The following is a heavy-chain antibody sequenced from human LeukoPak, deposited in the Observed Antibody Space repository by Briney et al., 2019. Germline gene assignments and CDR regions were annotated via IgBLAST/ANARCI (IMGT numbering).Heavy chain of an antibody. D-gene: IGHD2-15*01. Sequence: GASVKVSCKASGYTFTCYDINWVRQAPGQGLEWMGWMNPNSGNTGYAQKFQGRVTMTRNTSISTAYMELSSPRSEDTAVYYCARAPLYCSGGSCSDIDPWGQGTLVTVSS. CDR1: GYTFTCYD. V-gene: IGHV1-8*01. CDR2: MNPNSGNT. CDR3: ARAPLYCSGGSCSDIDP. J-gene: IGHJ5*02.